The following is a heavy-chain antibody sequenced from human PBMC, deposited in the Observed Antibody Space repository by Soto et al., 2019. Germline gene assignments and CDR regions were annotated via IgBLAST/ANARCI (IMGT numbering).Heavy chain of an antibody. V-gene: IGHV4-39*01. CDR2: IYYSGST. CDR1: GGSISSSSYY. J-gene: IGHJ4*02. Sequence: SETLSLTCTVSGGSISSSSYYWGWIRQPPGKGLEWIGSIYYSGSTYYNPSLKSRVTISVDTSKNQFSLKLSSVTAADTAVYYCARGGGERSGYYMGYWGQGTLVTVSS. D-gene: IGHD3-3*01. CDR3: ARGGGERSGYYMGY.